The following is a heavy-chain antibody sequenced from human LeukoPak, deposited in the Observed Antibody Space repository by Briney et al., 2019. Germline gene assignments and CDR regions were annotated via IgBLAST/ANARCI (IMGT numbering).Heavy chain of an antibody. J-gene: IGHJ3*02. CDR1: GFTFSNFW. D-gene: IGHD3/OR15-3a*01. CDR3: ATGLYEAFEM. Sequence: PGGSLRLSCAASGFTFSNFWMHWVRQAPGRGLVWVSRVKGDGISTLYADSVKGRFTISRDNARNTLYLQMNSLRADDTALYYCATGLYEAFEMWGQGTMVTVSS. V-gene: IGHV3-74*01. CDR2: VKGDGIST.